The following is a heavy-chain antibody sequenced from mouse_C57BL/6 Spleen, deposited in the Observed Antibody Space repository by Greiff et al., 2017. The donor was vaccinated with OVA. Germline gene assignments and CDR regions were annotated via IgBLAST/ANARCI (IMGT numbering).Heavy chain of an antibody. V-gene: IGHV1-69*01. J-gene: IGHJ2*01. Sequence: VKLQQPGAELVMPGASVKLSCKASGYTFTSYWMHWVKQRPGQGLEWIGEIDPSDSYTNYNQKFKGKSTLTVDKSSSTAYMQLSSLTSEDSAVYFCARGDYDYDENFDYWGQGTTLTVSS. D-gene: IGHD2-4*01. CDR1: GYTFTSYW. CDR3: ARGDYDYDENFDY. CDR2: IDPSDSYT.